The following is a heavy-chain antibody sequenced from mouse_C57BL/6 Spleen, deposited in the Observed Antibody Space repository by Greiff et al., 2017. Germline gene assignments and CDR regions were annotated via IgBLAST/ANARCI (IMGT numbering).Heavy chain of an antibody. V-gene: IGHV14-4*01. D-gene: IGHD2-1*01. CDR1: GFNIKDDY. CDR3: TSYGNLYAMDY. Sequence: EVQLVESGAELVRPGASVKLSCTASGFNIKDDYMHWVKQRPEQGLEWIGWIDPENGDTEYASKFQGKATITADTSSNTAYLQLSSLTSEDTAVYYCTSYGNLYAMDYWGQGTSVTVSS. CDR2: IDPENGDT. J-gene: IGHJ4*01.